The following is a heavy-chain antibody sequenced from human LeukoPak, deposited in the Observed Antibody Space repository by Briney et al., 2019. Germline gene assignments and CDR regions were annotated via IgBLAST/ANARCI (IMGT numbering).Heavy chain of an antibody. CDR3: AKINNNDDY. V-gene: IGHV3-30*18. CDR1: GFTFTTFG. D-gene: IGHD1/OR15-1a*01. J-gene: IGHJ4*02. Sequence: PGGSLRLSCAASGFTFTTFGIHWVRQAPGKGLEWVAAISTHGDIEYYTDSVKGRFTISRDNSKNMIYLQMNSLRGEDSAVYYCAKINNNDDYWGQGNLVTVSS. CDR2: ISTHGDIE.